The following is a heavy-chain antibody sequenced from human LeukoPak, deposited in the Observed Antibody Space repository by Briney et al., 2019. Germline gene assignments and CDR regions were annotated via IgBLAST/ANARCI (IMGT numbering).Heavy chain of an antibody. J-gene: IGHJ4*02. D-gene: IGHD5-18*01. CDR2: FDPEDGKT. Sequence: ASVKVSCKVSGYTLTELSMHWVRQAPGKGLEWMGGFDPEDGKTIYAQKFQGRVTMTEDTSTDTAYMELSSLRSEDTAVYYCATELGGYSYGLPVDYWGQGTLVTVSS. CDR3: ATELGGYSYGLPVDY. CDR1: GYTLTELS. V-gene: IGHV1-24*01.